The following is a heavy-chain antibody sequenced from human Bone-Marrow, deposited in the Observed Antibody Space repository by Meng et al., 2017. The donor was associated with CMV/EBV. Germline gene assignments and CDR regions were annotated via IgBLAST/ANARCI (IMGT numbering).Heavy chain of an antibody. Sequence: SVKVSCKSSGDPFRPYAVSWLRQAPGQGLEWMGGVMPIFGTQHKAHKFKGRVSISTDEPTSTAYLYMSGLRSDDTAVYYFATAASHCGTDCYLLDFWGPGTLVTFSS. CDR3: ATAASHCGTDCYLLDF. CDR2: VMPIFGTQ. V-gene: IGHV1-69*05. J-gene: IGHJ4*02. CDR1: GDPFRPYA. D-gene: IGHD2-21*01.